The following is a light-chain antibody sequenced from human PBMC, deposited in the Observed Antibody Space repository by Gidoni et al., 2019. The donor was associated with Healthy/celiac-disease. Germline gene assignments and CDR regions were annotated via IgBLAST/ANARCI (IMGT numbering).Light chain of an antibody. J-gene: IGKJ1*01. CDR2: GAS. Sequence: LSCRASQSVSSSYLAWYQQKPGRAPRLLIYGASSRATGIPDRFSGSGSGTDFTLTISRLEPEDFAVYYCQQYGSSPPWTFGQGTKVEIK. CDR1: QSVSSSY. V-gene: IGKV3-20*01. CDR3: QQYGSSPPWT.